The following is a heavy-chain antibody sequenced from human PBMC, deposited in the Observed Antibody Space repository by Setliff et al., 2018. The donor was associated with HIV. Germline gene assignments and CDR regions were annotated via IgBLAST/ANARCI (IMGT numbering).Heavy chain of an antibody. CDR2: IRYDGNNE. Sequence: GGSLRLSCAASGFTFSGYGMYWVRQAPGKGLEWVAFIRYDGNNENYADSVKGRFTISRDNSKNTLYLQMNSLRAEDTAVYYCGKDRYDNYVWGSYHGPDFWGQGTLVTVSS. V-gene: IGHV3-30*02. J-gene: IGHJ4*02. D-gene: IGHD3-16*01. CDR3: GKDRYDNYVWGSYHGPDF. CDR1: GFTFSGYG.